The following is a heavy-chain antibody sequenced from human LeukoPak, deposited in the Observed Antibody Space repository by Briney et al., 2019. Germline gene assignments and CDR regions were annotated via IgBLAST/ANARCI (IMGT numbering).Heavy chain of an antibody. CDR1: GGSISSGDYP. CDR2: IFHTGHT. J-gene: IGHJ4*02. D-gene: IGHD3-10*01. CDR3: ARGFYGSGSRYFDY. Sequence: PSETLSLTCAVSGGSISSGDYPWSWIRQPPGKGLEWIGYIFHTGHTSYNPSLKSRVTISVDMSENQIALKLSSVTAADTAVYYCARGFYGSGSRYFDYWGQGTLVTVSS. V-gene: IGHV4-30-2*01.